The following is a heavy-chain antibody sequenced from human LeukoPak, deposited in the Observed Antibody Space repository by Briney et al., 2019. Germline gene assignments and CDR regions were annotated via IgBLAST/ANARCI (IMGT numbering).Heavy chain of an antibody. CDR2: INPNSGGT. J-gene: IGHJ4*01. D-gene: IGHD3-22*01. CDR3: ARDSPNNYYDSSGYRAPGPFDY. CDR1: GYTFTGYY. V-gene: IGHV1-2*02. Sequence: ASVKVSCKASGYTFTGYYMHWVRQAPGQGLEWMGWINPNSGGTNYAQKFQGRVTMTRDTSICTAYMELSRLRSDDTAVYYCARDSPNNYYDSSGYRAPGPFDYWGQGTLVTVSS.